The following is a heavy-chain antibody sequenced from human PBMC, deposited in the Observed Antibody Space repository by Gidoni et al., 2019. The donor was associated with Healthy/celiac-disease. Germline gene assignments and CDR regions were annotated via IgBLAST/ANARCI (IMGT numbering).Heavy chain of an antibody. V-gene: IGHV1-2*04. CDR3: ARHRHHSSSPLSGRIGFDP. CDR1: GYTFTGYY. D-gene: IGHD6-6*01. CDR2: INPNSGGT. Sequence: QVQLVQSGAEVKKPGASVKVSCKASGYTFTGYYMHWVRQAPGQGLEWMGWINPNSGGTNYAQKFQGWVTMTRDTSISTAYMELSRLRSDDTAVYYCARHRHHSSSPLSGRIGFDPWGQGTLVTVSS. J-gene: IGHJ5*02.